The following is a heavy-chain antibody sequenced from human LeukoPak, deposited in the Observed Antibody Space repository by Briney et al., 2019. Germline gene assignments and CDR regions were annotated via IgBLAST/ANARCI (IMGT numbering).Heavy chain of an antibody. Sequence: GGSLRLSCAASALTLSSYWMQWVRQAPGKGLVWVSRIHRNGSLTNYAESVKGRFTISRDSAKNTLYLQMNSLRAEDTAVYYCARETSTPAQYYVDFWGQGTQVTVSS. J-gene: IGHJ4*02. CDR2: IHRNGSLT. D-gene: IGHD2-2*01. CDR3: ARETSTPAQYYVDF. CDR1: ALTLSSYW. V-gene: IGHV3-74*01.